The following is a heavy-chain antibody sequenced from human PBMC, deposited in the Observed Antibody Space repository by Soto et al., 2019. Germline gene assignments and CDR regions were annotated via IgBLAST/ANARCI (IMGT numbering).Heavy chain of an antibody. Sequence: EVQVLESGGGLVQPGGSLRLSCVASGFTFSTYAMNWVRQAPGKGLEWVSGISGSASDRYYADSVRGRFTISRDNSNNTLNLQMDSLRAEDTAIYYCTKTPRSYYYYMDVWGKGTTVTVSS. CDR2: ISGSASDR. V-gene: IGHV3-23*01. CDR1: GFTFSTYA. J-gene: IGHJ6*03. D-gene: IGHD3-10*01. CDR3: TKTPRSYYYYMDV.